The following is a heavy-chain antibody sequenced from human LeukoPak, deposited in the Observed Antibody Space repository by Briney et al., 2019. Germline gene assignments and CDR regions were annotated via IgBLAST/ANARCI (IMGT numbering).Heavy chain of an antibody. D-gene: IGHD1-1*01. Sequence: SETLSLTCTVSGGSVSSGSYYWSWTRQPPGKGLEWIGYIYYSGSTNYNPSLKSRVTISVDTSKNQFSLKLSSVTAADTAVYYCARLKRTAVYGMDVWGQGTTVTVSS. CDR2: IYYSGST. J-gene: IGHJ6*02. CDR3: ARLKRTAVYGMDV. CDR1: GGSVSSGSYY. V-gene: IGHV4-61*01.